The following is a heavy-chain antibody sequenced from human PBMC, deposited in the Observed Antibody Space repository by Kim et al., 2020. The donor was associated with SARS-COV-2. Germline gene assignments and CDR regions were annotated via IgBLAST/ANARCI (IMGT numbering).Heavy chain of an antibody. D-gene: IGHD2-2*01. V-gene: IGHV4-61*01. CDR1: GGSVSSGSYY. Sequence: SETLSLTCTVSGGSVSSGSYYWSWIRQPPGKGLEWIGYIYYSGSTNYNPSLKSRVTISVDTSKNQFSLKLSSVTAADTAVYYCAREERYQRQSLYYYGMDVWGQGTTVTVSS. J-gene: IGHJ6*02. CDR2: IYYSGST. CDR3: AREERYQRQSLYYYGMDV.